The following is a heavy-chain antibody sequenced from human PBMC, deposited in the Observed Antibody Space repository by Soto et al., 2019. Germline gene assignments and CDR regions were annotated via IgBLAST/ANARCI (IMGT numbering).Heavy chain of an antibody. CDR2: ISGSGGST. CDR3: AKGPGYYDILTGYDY. CDR1: GFTFSSYA. Sequence: GGSLRLSCAASGFTFSSYAMSWVRQAPGKGLEWVSAISGSGGSTYYADSVKGRFTISRDNSKNTLYLQMNSLRAEDTAVCYCAKGPGYYDILTGYDYWGQGTLVTVSS. V-gene: IGHV3-23*01. J-gene: IGHJ4*02. D-gene: IGHD3-9*01.